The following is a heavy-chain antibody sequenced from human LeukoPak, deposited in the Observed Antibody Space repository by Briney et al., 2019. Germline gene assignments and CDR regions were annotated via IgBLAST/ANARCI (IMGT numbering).Heavy chain of an antibody. V-gene: IGHV1-2*02. CDR3: ARSWGGDYSSGPRDAFDI. J-gene: IGHJ3*02. D-gene: IGHD6-19*01. CDR2: INPNSGGT. Sequence: ASVKVSCKASGYTFTVYYMHWVRQAPGQGLEWMGWINPNSGGTNYAQTFQGRVTMTRDTSISTAYMEMRRLTSDDAAVYYCARSWGGDYSSGPRDAFDIWGQGTMVTVSS. CDR1: GYTFTVYY.